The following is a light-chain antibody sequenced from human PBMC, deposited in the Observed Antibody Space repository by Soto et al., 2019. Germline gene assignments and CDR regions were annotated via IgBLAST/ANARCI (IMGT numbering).Light chain of an antibody. CDR3: MQALQTPVT. Sequence: EIVMTQSPPSLTVTPGEPASISCSSSQRLLHSNGNIFLDWYLQKPGQSPQLLIYLGSNRASGVPDRFSGSGSGTDFTLKISRVEAEDVGVYYCMQALQTPVTFGGGTKVDIK. CDR1: QRLLHSNGNIF. CDR2: LGS. V-gene: IGKV2-28*01. J-gene: IGKJ4*01.